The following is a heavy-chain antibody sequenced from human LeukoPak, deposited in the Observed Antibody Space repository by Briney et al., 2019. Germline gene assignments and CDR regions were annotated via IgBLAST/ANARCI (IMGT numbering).Heavy chain of an antibody. D-gene: IGHD2-21*02. CDR2: IYYSGST. CDR1: GGSISGYY. J-gene: IGHJ3*02. Sequence: SETLSLTCTVSGGSISGYYWSWIRQPPGKGLEWIGYIYYSGSTNYNPSLKSRVTISVDTSKNQFSLKLSSVTAADTAVYYCARERVLGVVTAIGDAFDIWGQGTMVTVSS. V-gene: IGHV4-59*01. CDR3: ARERVLGVVTAIGDAFDI.